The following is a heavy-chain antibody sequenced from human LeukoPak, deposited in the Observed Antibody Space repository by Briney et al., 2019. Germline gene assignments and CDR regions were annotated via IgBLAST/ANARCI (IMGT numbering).Heavy chain of an antibody. D-gene: IGHD5-12*01. CDR1: GGSISSYY. Sequence: SETLSLTCTVSGGSISSYYWSWIRQAPGKGLEWIGYINYRGRTNYNPSLKSRLTISVDTSKNQFSLKLSSVTAADTAVYYCAASGYSAYRGDYWGQGILVTVSA. V-gene: IGHV4-59*01. CDR2: INYRGRT. J-gene: IGHJ4*02. CDR3: AASGYSAYRGDY.